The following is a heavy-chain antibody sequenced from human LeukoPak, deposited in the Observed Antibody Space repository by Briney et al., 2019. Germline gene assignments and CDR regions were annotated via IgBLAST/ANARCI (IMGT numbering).Heavy chain of an antibody. Sequence: GGSLRLSCAASGLTFSDYYMSWIRQAPGKGLEWVSYISSSGSTIYYADSVKGRFTISRDNAKNSLYLQMNSLRAEDTAVYYCARDRVVPAASFDYWGQGTLVTVSS. D-gene: IGHD2-2*01. CDR3: ARDRVVPAASFDY. CDR1: GLTFSDYY. J-gene: IGHJ4*02. V-gene: IGHV3-11*01. CDR2: ISSSGSTI.